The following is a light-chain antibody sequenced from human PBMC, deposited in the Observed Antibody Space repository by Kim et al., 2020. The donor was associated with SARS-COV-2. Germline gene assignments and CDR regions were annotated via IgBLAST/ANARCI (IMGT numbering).Light chain of an antibody. J-gene: IGKJ1*01. CDR3: QQYRTYPWT. Sequence: ASVGDRVTITCRASRNIDTYLAWYQQKPGKAPKLLIYMASNLKSGVPSTVSGSGSGTEFTLTTSNLQPDDFATYYCQQYRTYPWTFGQGTKVDIK. CDR1: RNIDTY. CDR2: MAS. V-gene: IGKV1-5*03.